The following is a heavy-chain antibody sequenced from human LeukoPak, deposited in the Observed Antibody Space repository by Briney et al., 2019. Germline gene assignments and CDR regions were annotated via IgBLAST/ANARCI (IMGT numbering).Heavy chain of an antibody. CDR3: ARDSRIAAARYNWFDP. Sequence: ASVKVSCKASGYTFTGYYMHWVRQAPGQGLEWMGWINPNSGGTNYAQKFQGRVTMTRDTSISTAYMELSRLRSDDTAVYYCARDSRIAAARYNWFDPWGQGTLVTVSP. CDR1: GYTFTGYY. D-gene: IGHD6-13*01. V-gene: IGHV1-2*02. J-gene: IGHJ5*02. CDR2: INPNSGGT.